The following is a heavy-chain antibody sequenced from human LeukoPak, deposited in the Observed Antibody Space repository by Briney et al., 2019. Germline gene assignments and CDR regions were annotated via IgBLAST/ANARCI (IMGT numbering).Heavy chain of an antibody. V-gene: IGHV3-23*01. Sequence: GGSLRLSCAASGSTFSSYAMYWVRQAPGKGLEWVSAISGSGGSTYYEDSVKGRFTISRDNAKNTLYLQMNSLRAEGTAVYYCARRGQYYYGSGSYSPYYYYMDVWGKGTTVTISS. D-gene: IGHD3-10*01. CDR3: ARRGQYYYGSGSYSPYYYYMDV. CDR1: GSTFSSYA. J-gene: IGHJ6*03. CDR2: ISGSGGST.